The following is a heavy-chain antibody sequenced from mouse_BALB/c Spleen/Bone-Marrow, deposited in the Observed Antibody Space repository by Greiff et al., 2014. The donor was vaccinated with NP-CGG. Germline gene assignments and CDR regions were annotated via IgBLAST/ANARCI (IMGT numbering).Heavy chain of an antibody. CDR1: GYSFTDYN. J-gene: IGHJ3*01. CDR3: ARGHDGYRTWFAY. CDR2: IDPSYGGT. D-gene: IGHD2-3*01. Sequence: EVQLQQSGPELEKPGASVKMSGKASGYSFTDYNMNWVKQSNGKSLEWIGNIDPSYGGTTYNQKFKGKATLTVDKSSNTVYMQLKSLTSEDSAVYYCARGHDGYRTWFAYWGQGTLVTVSA. V-gene: IGHV1-39*01.